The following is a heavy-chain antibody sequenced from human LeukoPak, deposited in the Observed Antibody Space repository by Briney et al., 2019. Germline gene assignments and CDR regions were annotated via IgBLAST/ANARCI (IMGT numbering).Heavy chain of an antibody. D-gene: IGHD4/OR15-4a*01. CDR2: IYTSGST. CDR1: GGSISSYY. CDR3: ARGGLISLANTPLGAFDI. J-gene: IGHJ3*02. Sequence: SETLSLPCTVSGGSISSYYWSWIRQPAGKGLEWIGRIYTSGSTNYNPSLKSRVTMSVDTSKNQFSLQLNSVTPEDTAVYYCARGGLISLANTPLGAFDIWGQGTMVSVSS. V-gene: IGHV4-4*07.